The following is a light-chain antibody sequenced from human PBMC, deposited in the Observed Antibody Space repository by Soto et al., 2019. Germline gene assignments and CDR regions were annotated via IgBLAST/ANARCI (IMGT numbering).Light chain of an antibody. V-gene: IGKV3-20*01. CDR2: GAS. J-gene: IGKJ1*01. Sequence: VLTQAPDTLSVSPGERATLSCRASHAINNNVAWYQLKDGQVPRLLIYGASSRATGIPDRFSGSGSGTDFTLTISRLEPEDFAVYYCQQYGSSPWTFGQGTKVDIK. CDR3: QQYGSSPWT. CDR1: HAINNN.